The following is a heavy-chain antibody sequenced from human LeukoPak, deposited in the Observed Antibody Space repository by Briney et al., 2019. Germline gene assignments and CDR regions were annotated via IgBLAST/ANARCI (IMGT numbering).Heavy chain of an antibody. D-gene: IGHD4-17*01. CDR2: ISYDGSNK. V-gene: IGHV3-30*03. Sequence: PGGSLRLSCAASGFTFSSYGMHRVRQAPGKGLEWVAVISYDGSNKYYADSVKGRFTISRDNSKNTLYLQMNSLRAEDTAVYYCARDFDWMGVTTSYFDYWGQGTLVTVSS. J-gene: IGHJ4*02. CDR1: GFTFSSYG. CDR3: ARDFDWMGVTTSYFDY.